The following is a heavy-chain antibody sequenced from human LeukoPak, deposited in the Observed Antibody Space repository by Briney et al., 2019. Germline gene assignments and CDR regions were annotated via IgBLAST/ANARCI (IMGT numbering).Heavy chain of an antibody. CDR2: VYRSGTT. V-gene: IGHV4-38-2*01. CDR1: DASITSDYY. Sequence: PSETLSLTCAVSDASITSDYYWVWIRQPPGKGLEWIGNVYRSGTTYYNPSLKSRVTMSVDTATDQFSLKLISVTAADTAVYYCARGHTLAVDRREGDPFDSWRQGTMVIVS. D-gene: IGHD4-23*01. J-gene: IGHJ3*02. CDR3: ARGHTLAVDRREGDPFDS.